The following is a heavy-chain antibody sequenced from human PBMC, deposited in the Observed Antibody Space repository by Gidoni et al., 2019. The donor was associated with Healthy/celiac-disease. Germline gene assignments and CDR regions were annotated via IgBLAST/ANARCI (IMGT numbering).Heavy chain of an antibody. CDR3: ARKRGYSYGYYYYYGMDV. Sequence: QVQLQQWGEGLSTPSETLSLTCAVYGGSFSGYYWSWIRQPPGKGLEWIGEINHSGITNYNPSLKSRVTISVDTSKNQFSRKLSSVTAADTAVYYCARKRGYSYGYYYYYGMDVWGQGTTVTVSS. D-gene: IGHD5-18*01. V-gene: IGHV4-34*01. CDR1: GGSFSGYY. CDR2: INHSGIT. J-gene: IGHJ6*02.